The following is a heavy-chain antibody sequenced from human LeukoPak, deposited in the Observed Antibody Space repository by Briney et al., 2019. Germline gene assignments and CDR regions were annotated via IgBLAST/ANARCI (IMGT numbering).Heavy chain of an antibody. Sequence: SETLSLTCTVSGGSISSYYWSWIRQPPGKGLEWIGYIYYSGSTNYNPSLKSRVTISVDTSKNQFSLKLSSVTAADTAVYYCAREPANSSSSGGGFDPWGQGTLVTVSS. V-gene: IGHV4-59*12. D-gene: IGHD6-6*01. CDR1: GGSISSYY. J-gene: IGHJ5*02. CDR2: IYYSGST. CDR3: AREPANSSSSGGGFDP.